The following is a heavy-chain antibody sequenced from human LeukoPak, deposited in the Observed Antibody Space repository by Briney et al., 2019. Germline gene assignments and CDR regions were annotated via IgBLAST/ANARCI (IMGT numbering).Heavy chain of an antibody. J-gene: IGHJ3*02. CDR1: GYTFSSYW. V-gene: IGHV3-74*01. D-gene: IGHD2-15*01. CDR3: ARTRAAWDGFDI. CDR2: TNTDGSSI. Sequence: GGALLLSCAAPGYTFSSYWLQWARQAPAKGLVWVSRTNTDGSSISYTDSVKGRFSISRDSAKNTLYLLMSSLRVEDTAVYYCARTRAAWDGFDIWGQGTMVTVSS.